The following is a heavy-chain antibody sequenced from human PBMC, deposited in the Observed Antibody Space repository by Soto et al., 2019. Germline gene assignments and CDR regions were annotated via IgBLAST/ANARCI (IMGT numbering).Heavy chain of an antibody. CDR2: IRQDGSDK. V-gene: IGHV3-7*01. CDR3: ARSRSGGYDL. D-gene: IGHD3-22*01. Sequence: GGSLRLSCAASELTLSTYWMSWVRQAPGKGLEWVANIRQDGSDKYYVDSVKGRFTISRDNAKNSLYLQMNSLRAEDTALYYCARSRSGGYDLWGQGTMVTV. J-gene: IGHJ3*01. CDR1: ELTLSTYW.